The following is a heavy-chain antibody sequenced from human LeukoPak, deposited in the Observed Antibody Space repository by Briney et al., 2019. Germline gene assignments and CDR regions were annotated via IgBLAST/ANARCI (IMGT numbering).Heavy chain of an antibody. CDR2: ISAYNGNT. CDR1: GFTFTDYF. Sequence: ASVKVSCKASGFTFTDYFMHWVRQAPGQGLEWMGWISAYNGNTNYAQKLQGRVTMTTDTSTSTAYMELRSLRSDDTAVYYCARDLNSYAEGFDYWGQGTLVTVSS. D-gene: IGHD5-18*01. CDR3: ARDLNSYAEGFDY. J-gene: IGHJ4*02. V-gene: IGHV1-18*04.